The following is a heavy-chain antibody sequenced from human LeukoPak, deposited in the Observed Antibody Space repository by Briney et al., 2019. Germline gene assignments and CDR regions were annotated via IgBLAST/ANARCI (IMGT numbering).Heavy chain of an antibody. Sequence: GGSLRLSCAASGFTFNSHTMSWVRQAPGKGLEWVSTITTSDGNTYYADSVKGRFTVSRDNSKNTLFLQMNSLRAEDTAVYYCAKDGGLWVSAHWGDSWGRGTLVTVSS. CDR3: AKDGGLWVSAHWGDS. J-gene: IGHJ4*02. V-gene: IGHV3-23*01. CDR1: GFTFNSHT. CDR2: ITTSDGNT. D-gene: IGHD7-27*01.